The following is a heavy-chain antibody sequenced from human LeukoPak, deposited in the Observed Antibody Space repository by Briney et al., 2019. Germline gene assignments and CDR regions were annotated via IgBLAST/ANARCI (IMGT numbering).Heavy chain of an antibody. CDR2: ISSSSSYI. D-gene: IGHD2-2*01. V-gene: IGHV3-21*01. CDR1: GFTFSSYS. CDR3: ASDLIVVVPAAMGGNWFDP. J-gene: IGHJ5*02. Sequence: GGSLRLSCAASGFTFSSYSMNWVRQAPGKGLEWVSSISSSSSYIYYADSVKGRFTISRDNAKNSLYLQMNSLRAEDTAVYYCASDLIVVVPAAMGGNWFDPWGQGTLVTVSS.